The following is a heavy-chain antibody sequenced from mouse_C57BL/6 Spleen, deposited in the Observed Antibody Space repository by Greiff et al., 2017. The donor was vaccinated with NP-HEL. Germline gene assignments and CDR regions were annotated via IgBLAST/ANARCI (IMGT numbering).Heavy chain of an antibody. D-gene: IGHD2-12*01. CDR1: GFTFSSYG. CDR2: ISSGGSYT. J-gene: IGHJ2*01. CDR3: ARLYDSYFDY. V-gene: IGHV5-6*01. Sequence: EVQRVESGGDLVKPGGSLKLSCAASGFTFSSYGMSWVRQTPDKRLEWVATISSGGSYTYYPDSVKGRFTIARDNAKNTLYLHMSSLKSEDTAMYYCARLYDSYFDYWGQGTTLTVSS.